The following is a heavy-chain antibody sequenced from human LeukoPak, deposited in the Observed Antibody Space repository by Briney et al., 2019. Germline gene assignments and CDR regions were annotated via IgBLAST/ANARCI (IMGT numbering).Heavy chain of an antibody. J-gene: IGHJ4*02. CDR1: GYTFTSYG. Sequence: ASVKVSCKASGYTFTSYGISWVRQAPGQGLEWMGWISAYNGNTNYAQKLQGRVTMTGDTSTSTVYMELSSLRSEDTAVYYCARGITDGSGSYDYWGQGTLVTVSS. D-gene: IGHD3-10*01. CDR2: ISAYNGNT. CDR3: ARGITDGSGSYDY. V-gene: IGHV1-18*01.